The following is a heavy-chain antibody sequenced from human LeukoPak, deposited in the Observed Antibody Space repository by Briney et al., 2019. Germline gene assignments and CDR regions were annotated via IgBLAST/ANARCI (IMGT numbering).Heavy chain of an antibody. CDR2: IYTSGST. Sequence: SETLSLTCTVSGGSISSYYWSWIRQPAGKGLEWIGRIYTSGSTNYNPSLKSRVTMSVDTSKNQFSLKLSSVTAADMAVYYCARVGRDLIYGDYYYYYGMDVWGQGTTVTVSS. CDR1: GGSISSYY. CDR3: ARVGRDLIYGDYYYYYGMDV. V-gene: IGHV4-4*07. D-gene: IGHD4/OR15-4a*01. J-gene: IGHJ6*02.